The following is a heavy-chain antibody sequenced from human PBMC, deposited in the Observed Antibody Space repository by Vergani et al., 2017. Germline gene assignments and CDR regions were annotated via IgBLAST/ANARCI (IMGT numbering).Heavy chain of an antibody. D-gene: IGHD6-6*01. CDR1: GYSISSGYF. V-gene: IGHV4-38-2*02. CDR3: AREYSSSVGFLAY. CDR2: IDRTGRT. Sequence: QVQLQESGPRLVKPSETLSLICSVSGYSISSGYFWGWIRQSPGKGLEWLGTIDRTGRTHLSPSLKSRLTISVDTTKNQFSLRLTSATAADTAVYYCAREYSSSVGFLAYWGQGTLVTVSS. J-gene: IGHJ4*02.